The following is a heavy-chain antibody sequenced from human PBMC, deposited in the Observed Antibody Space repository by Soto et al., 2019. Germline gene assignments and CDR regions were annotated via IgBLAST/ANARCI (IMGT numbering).Heavy chain of an antibody. J-gene: IGHJ5*02. CDR1: GFTFSSYA. CDR2: ISGSGGST. CDR3: AKDYRDSSGWSSWFDP. Sequence: GGSLSLSCAASGFTFSSYAMSWVRQAPGKGLEWVSAISGSGGSTYYADSVKGRFTISRDNSKNTLYLQMNSLRAEDTAVYYCAKDYRDSSGWSSWFDPWGQGTLVTVSS. D-gene: IGHD6-13*01. V-gene: IGHV3-23*01.